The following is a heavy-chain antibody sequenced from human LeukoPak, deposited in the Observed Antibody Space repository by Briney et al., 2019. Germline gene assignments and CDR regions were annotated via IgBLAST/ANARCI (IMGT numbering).Heavy chain of an antibody. Sequence: ASVKVSCKASGYTFMSYGISWVRQAPGQGLEWMGWISACNGNTNYAQKLQGRVTMTTDTSTSTAYMELRSLRSDDTAVYYCARELKGDYCSTTSCYTGNWFDPWGQGTLVTVSS. CDR2: ISACNGNT. V-gene: IGHV1-18*01. D-gene: IGHD2-2*02. CDR1: GYTFMSYG. J-gene: IGHJ5*02. CDR3: ARELKGDYCSTTSCYTGNWFDP.